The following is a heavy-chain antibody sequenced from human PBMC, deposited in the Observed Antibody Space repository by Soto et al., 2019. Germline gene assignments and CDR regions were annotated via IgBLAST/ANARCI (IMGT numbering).Heavy chain of an antibody. CDR3: ERHGSYSGWFY. V-gene: IGHV5-51*01. CDR1: GYSFTTYW. J-gene: IGHJ4*02. CDR2: IYPGDSDT. Sequence: GESLKISCKGSGYSFTTYWIGWVRQMPGKGLEWMGIIYPGDSDTRYSPSFQGQVTISVDKSISTVYLQWSSLRASDTAMYYCERHGSYSGWFYWGQGTLVTVSS. D-gene: IGHD6-19*01.